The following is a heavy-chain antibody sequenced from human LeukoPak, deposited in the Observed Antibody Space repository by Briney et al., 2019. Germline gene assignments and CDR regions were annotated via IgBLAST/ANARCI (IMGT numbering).Heavy chain of an antibody. CDR2: IYYSGST. J-gene: IGHJ3*01. CDR3: ARQYSSSWYDAFDF. D-gene: IGHD6-13*01. CDR1: GGSISSSSYY. Sequence: SETLSLTCTVSGGSISSSSYYWGWIRQPPGKGLEWIGSIYYSGSTYYNPSLKSRVTISVDTSKNQFSLKLSSVTAADTAVYYCARQYSSSWYDAFDFWGQGTMVTVSS. V-gene: IGHV4-39*01.